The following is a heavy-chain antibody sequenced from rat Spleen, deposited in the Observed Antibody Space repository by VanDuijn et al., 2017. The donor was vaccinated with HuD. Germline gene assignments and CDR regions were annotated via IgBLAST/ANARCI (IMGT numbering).Heavy chain of an antibody. CDR3: IWDYYDSYYHMRFPY. J-gene: IGHJ3*01. Sequence: EVQLVESGGGLVQPGRSLKLSCAASGFTFSYAWMHWVRQSPEKQLEWVAQITAKSNNYATYYAESVKGRFTISRDDSKSSIYLQMNSLKEEDTAIYYCIWDYYDSYYHMRFPYWGQGTLVTVSS. D-gene: IGHD1-12*03. CDR1: GFTFSYAW. CDR2: ITAKSNNYAT. V-gene: IGHV6-8*01.